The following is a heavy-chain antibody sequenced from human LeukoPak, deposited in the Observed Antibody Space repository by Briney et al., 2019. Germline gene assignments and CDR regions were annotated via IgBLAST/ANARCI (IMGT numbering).Heavy chain of an antibody. CDR1: GGSISSYY. J-gene: IGHJ4*02. D-gene: IGHD3-22*01. Sequence: SETLSLTCTVSGGSISSYYWSWIRQPPGKGLEWIGYIYYSGSTNYNPSLKSRVTISVDTSKNQFSLKLSSVTAADTAVYYCARVDYDSSGYNLDYWGQGTLVTVSS. CDR3: ARVDYDSSGYNLDY. CDR2: IYYSGST. V-gene: IGHV4-59*01.